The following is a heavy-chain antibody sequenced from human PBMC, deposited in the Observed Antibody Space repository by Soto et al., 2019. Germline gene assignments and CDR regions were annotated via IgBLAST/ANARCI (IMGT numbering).Heavy chain of an antibody. J-gene: IGHJ3*02. CDR3: AANSSGYYLDAFDI. CDR2: IIPIFGTA. V-gene: IGHV1-69*13. D-gene: IGHD3-22*01. Sequence: ASVKVSCKASGGTFSSYAISWVRQAPGQGLEWMGGIIPIFGTANYAQKFQGRVTITADESTSTAYMELGSLRSEDTAVYYCAANSSGYYLDAFDIWGQGTMVTVSS. CDR1: GGTFSSYA.